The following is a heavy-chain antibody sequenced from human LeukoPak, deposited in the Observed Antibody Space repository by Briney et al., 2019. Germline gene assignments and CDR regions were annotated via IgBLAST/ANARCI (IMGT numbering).Heavy chain of an antibody. Sequence: PGGSLRLSCAASGFTFSSHWMSWVRQAPGKGLEWVANIRPDGSGEYYVASVKGRFTISRDNAKNSLFLQMNSLRVEDTAVYYCARMRRPSWGQGTLVTVSS. J-gene: IGHJ5*02. D-gene: IGHD1-1*01. CDR1: GFTFSSHW. CDR3: ARMRRPS. V-gene: IGHV3-7*01. CDR2: IRPDGSGE.